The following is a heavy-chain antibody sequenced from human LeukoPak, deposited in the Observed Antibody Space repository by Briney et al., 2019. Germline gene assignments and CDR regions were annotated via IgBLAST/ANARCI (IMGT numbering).Heavy chain of an antibody. CDR3: ARDGTYYYDSSGRTADAFDI. J-gene: IGHJ3*02. Sequence: GGSLRLSCAASGFTFSSYSMTWVRQAPGKGLEWVSYISSSSSTIYYADSVKGRFTISRDNAKNSLYLQMNSLRDEDTAVYYCARDGTYYYDSSGRTADAFDIWGQGTMVTVSS. CDR1: GFTFSSYS. D-gene: IGHD3-22*01. CDR2: ISSSSSTI. V-gene: IGHV3-48*02.